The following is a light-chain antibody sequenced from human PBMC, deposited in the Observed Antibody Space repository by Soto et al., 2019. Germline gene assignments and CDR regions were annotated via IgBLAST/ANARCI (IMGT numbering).Light chain of an antibody. V-gene: IGLV1-36*01. CDR2: YDD. J-gene: IGLJ1*01. Sequence: QSVLTQSPSVSEAPRQRVTISCSGSSSNIGNNGVNWYQQLPGKAPKLLIYYDDLKPSGVSARFSGSKPGTSASLAISGLQSEDEADYYCATWDDNLNAYVFGIGTKV. CDR3: ATWDDNLNAYV. CDR1: SSNIGNNG.